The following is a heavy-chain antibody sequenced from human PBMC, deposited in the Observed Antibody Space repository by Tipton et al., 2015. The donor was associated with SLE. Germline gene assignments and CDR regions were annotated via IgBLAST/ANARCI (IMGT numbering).Heavy chain of an antibody. CDR2: IYTSGST. Sequence: TLSLTCTVSGGSISSGSYYWSWIRQPAGKGLEWIGHIYTSGSTNYNPSLKSRVTISVDTSKNQFSLKLSSVTAADTALYYCAREGVMQSSELRAFDIWGQGTMVTVSS. V-gene: IGHV4-61*09. CDR3: AREGVMQSSELRAFDI. D-gene: IGHD3-16*01. CDR1: GGSISSGSYY. J-gene: IGHJ3*02.